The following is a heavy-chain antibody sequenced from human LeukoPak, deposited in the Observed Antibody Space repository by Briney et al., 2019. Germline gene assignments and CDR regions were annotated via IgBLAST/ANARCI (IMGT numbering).Heavy chain of an antibody. Sequence: SETLSLTCTVSGGSIISYYWSWIRQSPGKGLEWIGYIYYSGRTNYNPSLKSRVTISVDTSKNQLSLKLSSVTAADTAVYYCARYPGDYGYYFDYWGQGTLVTVSS. CDR3: ARYPGDYGYYFDY. V-gene: IGHV4-59*08. J-gene: IGHJ4*02. CDR1: GGSIISYY. CDR2: IYYSGRT. D-gene: IGHD4-17*01.